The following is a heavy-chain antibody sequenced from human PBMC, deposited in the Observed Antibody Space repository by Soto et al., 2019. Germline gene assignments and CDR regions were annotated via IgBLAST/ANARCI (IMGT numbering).Heavy chain of an antibody. CDR2: VNPSGGHT. CDR3: ARGGHVVVVTAALDY. CDR1: GDTFTDYY. Sequence: QVQLMQSGAEVKKPGASVKVSCKASGDTFTDYYIHWVRQAPGQGLEWMGTVNPSGGHTTYAQHSVGSGTXTXDXSPXTLYMELTSLTSDDTAVYYCARGGHVVVVTAALDYWGQGTLVTVSS. D-gene: IGHD2-21*02. V-gene: IGHV1-46*01. J-gene: IGHJ4*02.